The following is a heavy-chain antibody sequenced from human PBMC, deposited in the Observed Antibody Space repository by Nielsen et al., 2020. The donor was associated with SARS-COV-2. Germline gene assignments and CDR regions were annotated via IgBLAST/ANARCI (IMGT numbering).Heavy chain of an antibody. CDR1: GGSISGSY. V-gene: IGHV4-59*01. D-gene: IGHD1-26*01. CDR2: IFYNGSTIGNT. CDR3: AELNGVY. J-gene: IGHJ4*02. Sequence: SETLSLTCTLSGGSISGSYWSWIRQPPGKGLQWIGSIFYNGSTIGNTNYNPSLRSRVTISVDTSKTQISLRLTSVTAADTATYFCAELNGVYWGRGTLVAVSS.